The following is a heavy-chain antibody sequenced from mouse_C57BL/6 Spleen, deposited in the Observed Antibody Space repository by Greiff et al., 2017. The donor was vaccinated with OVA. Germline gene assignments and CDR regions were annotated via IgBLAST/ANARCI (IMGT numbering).Heavy chain of an antibody. V-gene: IGHV1-76*01. CDR2: IYPGSGNT. CDR1: GYTFTDYY. Sequence: VQRVESGAELVRPGASVKLSCKASGYTFTDYYINWVKQRPGQGLEWIARIYPGSGNTYYNEKFKGKATLTAEKSSSTAYMQLSSLTSEDSAVYFCARGGLYYGYDEGWFAYWGQGTLVTVSA. CDR3: ARGGLYYGYDEGWFAY. J-gene: IGHJ3*01. D-gene: IGHD2-2*01.